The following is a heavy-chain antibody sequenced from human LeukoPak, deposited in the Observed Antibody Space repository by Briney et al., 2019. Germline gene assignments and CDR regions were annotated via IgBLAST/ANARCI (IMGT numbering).Heavy chain of an antibody. CDR3: ARLTTVTTWVGFDY. J-gene: IGHJ4*02. CDR1: GGSISSSSYY. D-gene: IGHD4-17*01. CDR2: TYYSGST. Sequence: SETLSLTCTVSGGSISSSSYYWGWIRQPPGKGLEWIGSTYYSGSTYYNPSLKSRVTISVDTSKNQFSLKLSSVTAADTAVHYCARLTTVTTWVGFDYWGQGTLVTVSS. V-gene: IGHV4-39*07.